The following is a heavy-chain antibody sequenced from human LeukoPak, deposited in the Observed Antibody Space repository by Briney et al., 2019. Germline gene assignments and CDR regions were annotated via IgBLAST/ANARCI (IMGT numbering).Heavy chain of an antibody. V-gene: IGHV3-15*01. J-gene: IGHJ4*02. CDR2: IKSKTDGGST. CDR1: GFTFSSYW. D-gene: IGHD2-2*01. Sequence: GGSLRLSCAASGFTFSSYWMSWVRQAPGKGLEWVGRIKSKTDGGSTDYAAPVKGRFTISRDDSKNTLYLQMNSLKTEDTAVYYCTTDPLGYCSSTSCYSLDYWGQGTLVTVSS. CDR3: TTDPLGYCSSTSCYSLDY.